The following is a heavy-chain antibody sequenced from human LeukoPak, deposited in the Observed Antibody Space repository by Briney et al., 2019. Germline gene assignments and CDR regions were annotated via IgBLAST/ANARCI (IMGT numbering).Heavy chain of an antibody. J-gene: IGHJ4*02. CDR3: TTTDIVASTRKFGDY. CDR2: INSKTKGGTK. Sequence: PGGSLRLSCAASGFIFSNYWMNWVRQAPGKGLEWVGRINSKTKGGTKDYAAPVKGRFTISSDDSQNTVDLQISSLTAEDTAMYFFTTTDIVASTRKFGDYWGQGTLVVVSS. V-gene: IGHV3-15*01. D-gene: IGHD5-12*01. CDR1: GFIFSNYW.